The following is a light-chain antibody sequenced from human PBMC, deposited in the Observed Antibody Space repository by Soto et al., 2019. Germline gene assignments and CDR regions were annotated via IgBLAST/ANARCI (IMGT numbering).Light chain of an antibody. CDR1: QVIDNY. CDR2: ASS. J-gene: IGKJ1*01. V-gene: IGKV1-9*01. Sequence: HLTDSPSSLSASVLYRVTITFRASQVIDNYLAWYQQKPGTAPKLLIYASSTLQSGVPSRFSGRGSGTDFTLTISSLQPEDFATYSCQQLSGYPWTFGQGTKWIS. CDR3: QQLSGYPWT.